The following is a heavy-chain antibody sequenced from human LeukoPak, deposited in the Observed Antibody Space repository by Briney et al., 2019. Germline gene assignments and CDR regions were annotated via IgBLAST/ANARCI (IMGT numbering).Heavy chain of an antibody. Sequence: EASVKVSCKASGYTFTSYDINWVRQATGQGLEWMGWMNPNSGNTGYAQKFQGRVTMTRNTSISTAYMELSSLRSEDTAVYYCARGGAPRYDHVWGSYRCWFDPWGQGTLVTVSS. CDR3: ARGGAPRYDHVWGSYRCWFDP. CDR2: MNPNSGNT. D-gene: IGHD3-16*02. CDR1: GYTFTSYD. V-gene: IGHV1-8*01. J-gene: IGHJ5*02.